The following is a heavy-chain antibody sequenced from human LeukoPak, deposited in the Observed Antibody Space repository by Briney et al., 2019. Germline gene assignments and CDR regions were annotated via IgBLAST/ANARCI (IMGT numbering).Heavy chain of an antibody. CDR3: AREGYSSNWYDY. CDR2: ISYTGST. CDR1: GGSVSSDNYY. D-gene: IGHD6-13*01. V-gene: IGHV4-61*01. J-gene: IGHJ5*01. Sequence: RSSETLSLTCTVSGGSVSSDNYYWSWIRQPPGKGLEWIGYISYTGSTNYNPSLKSRVTISVDTSKNQFSLKLRSVTAADTAVYYCAREGYSSNWYDYWGQGTLVTVSS.